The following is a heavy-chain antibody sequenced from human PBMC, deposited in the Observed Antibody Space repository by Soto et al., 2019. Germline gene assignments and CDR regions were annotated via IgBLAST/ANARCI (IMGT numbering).Heavy chain of an antibody. D-gene: IGHD2-15*01. CDR1: GGSISSGDYY. CDR3: ARGKVVVVAATRVPPPKDNWFDP. V-gene: IGHV4-30-4*01. Sequence: SETLSLTGTVSGGSISSGDYYWSWIRQPPGKGMEWIGYIYYSGSTYYNPSLKSRVTISVDTSKNQFSLKLSSVTAADTAVYYCARGKVVVVAATRVPPPKDNWFDPWGQGTLVTVSS. CDR2: IYYSGST. J-gene: IGHJ5*02.